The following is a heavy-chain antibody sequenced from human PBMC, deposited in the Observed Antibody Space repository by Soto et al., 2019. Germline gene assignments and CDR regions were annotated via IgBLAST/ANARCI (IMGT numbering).Heavy chain of an antibody. CDR1: GGSVSSNIYY. Sequence: PSETLSLTCSVSGGSVSSNIYYWTWIRQHPGKGPEWIGHIYYSGSTYYNPSLKSRVTLSVDTSKNRFSLNLTSVTAADTAVYYCARGDWFHPWGPGTLVTVSS. CDR2: IYYSGST. CDR3: ARGDWFHP. J-gene: IGHJ5*02. V-gene: IGHV4-30-4*08.